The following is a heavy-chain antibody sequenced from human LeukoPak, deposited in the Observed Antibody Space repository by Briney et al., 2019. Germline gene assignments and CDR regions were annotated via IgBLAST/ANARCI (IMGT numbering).Heavy chain of an antibody. D-gene: IGHD5-18*01. V-gene: IGHV1-2*02. Sequence: ASVKVSCTASRYTFTDYYMHWVRQAPGQGLEWMGWINPNSGGTNYAQKFQGRVTMTRDTSISTACMELSRLRSDDTAVYYCARGGLPDQKYSYGYDFDYWGQGTLVTVSS. CDR3: ARGGLPDQKYSYGYDFDY. CDR2: INPNSGGT. J-gene: IGHJ4*02. CDR1: RYTFTDYY.